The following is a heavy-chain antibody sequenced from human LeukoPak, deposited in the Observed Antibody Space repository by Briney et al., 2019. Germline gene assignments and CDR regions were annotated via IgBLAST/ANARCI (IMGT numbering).Heavy chain of an antibody. Sequence: PSETLSLTYTVSGGSISSYYWSWIRQPPGKGLEWIGYIYYSGSTNYNPSLKSRVTISVDTSKNQFSLKLSSVTAADTAVYYCAREPYDSSGYYFRYFDYWGQGTLVTVSS. J-gene: IGHJ4*02. CDR3: AREPYDSSGYYFRYFDY. D-gene: IGHD3-22*01. CDR2: IYYSGST. CDR1: GGSISSYY. V-gene: IGHV4-59*01.